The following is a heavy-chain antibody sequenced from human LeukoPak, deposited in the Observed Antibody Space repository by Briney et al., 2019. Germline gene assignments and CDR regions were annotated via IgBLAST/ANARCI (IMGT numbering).Heavy chain of an antibody. CDR1: GFTFGDYA. V-gene: IGHV3-53*01. J-gene: IGHJ4*02. D-gene: IGHD2-15*01. Sequence: GGSLRLSCTASGFTFGDYAMSWVRQAPGKGLEWVSVIYSGGSTYYADSVKGRFTISRDNSKNTLYLQMNSLRAEDTAVYYCARGGGVVAATYTVDYWGQGTLVTVSS. CDR3: ARGGGVVAATYTVDY. CDR2: IYSGGST.